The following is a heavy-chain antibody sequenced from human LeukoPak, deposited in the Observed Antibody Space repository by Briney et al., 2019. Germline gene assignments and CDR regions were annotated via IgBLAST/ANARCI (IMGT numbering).Heavy chain of an antibody. J-gene: IGHJ6*04. D-gene: IGHD3-10*01. Sequence: SETLSLTCAVSGYSISSGYYWGWIRQPPGKGREWIGSTYHSGSTYYNPSLKSRVTISVDTSKNQFSLKLSSVTAADTAVYYCARDPTMAYYYYYGMDVWGKGATVTVSS. CDR2: TYHSGST. CDR3: ARDPTMAYYYYYGMDV. CDR1: GYSISSGYY. V-gene: IGHV4-38-2*02.